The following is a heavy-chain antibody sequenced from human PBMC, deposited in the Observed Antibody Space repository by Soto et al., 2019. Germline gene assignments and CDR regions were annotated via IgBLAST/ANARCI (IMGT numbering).Heavy chain of an antibody. J-gene: IGHJ4*02. CDR3: AKDLGYSSSCPDY. CDR2: ISGSGGST. CDR1: GFTFSSYA. Sequence: EVQLLESGGGLVQPGGSLRLSCAASGFTFSSYAMSWVRQAPGKGLEWVSVISGSGGSTYYADSVKGRFTISRDNSKNPLYLQMNSLRAEDTAVYYCAKDLGYSSSCPDYWGQGTLVTVSS. D-gene: IGHD6-13*01. V-gene: IGHV3-23*01.